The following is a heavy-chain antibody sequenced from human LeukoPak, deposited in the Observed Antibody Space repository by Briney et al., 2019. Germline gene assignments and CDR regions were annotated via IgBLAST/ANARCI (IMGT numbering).Heavy chain of an antibody. J-gene: IGHJ6*03. CDR2: ISAYNGNT. Sequence: GASVKVSCKASGYTFTSYGISWVRQAPGQGLEWMGWISAYNGNTNYAQKLQGRVTMTTDTSTSTAYMELRSLRSDDTAVYYCARVEGYCSSTSCIPWAPGGCYYYMDVWGKGTTVTVSS. D-gene: IGHD2-2*01. CDR1: GYTFTSYG. V-gene: IGHV1-18*01. CDR3: ARVEGYCSSTSCIPWAPGGCYYYMDV.